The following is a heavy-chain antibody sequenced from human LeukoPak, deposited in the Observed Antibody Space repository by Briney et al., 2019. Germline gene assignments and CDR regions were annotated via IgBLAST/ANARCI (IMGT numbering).Heavy chain of an antibody. D-gene: IGHD3-10*01. CDR3: TRDGSGVWFDY. CDR1: NYTFTSYG. CDR2: INAYNGDT. J-gene: IGHJ4*02. V-gene: IGHV1-18*01. Sequence: ASVKVSCKASNYTFTSYGISWVRQAPGQGLEWMAWINAYNGDTNYAQKFQGRVTLTTDTSTSTAYMELRSLRSDDTAVYYCTRDGSGVWFDYWGQGTLVTVSS.